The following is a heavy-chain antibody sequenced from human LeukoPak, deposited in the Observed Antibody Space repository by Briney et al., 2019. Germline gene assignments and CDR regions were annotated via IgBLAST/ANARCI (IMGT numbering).Heavy chain of an antibody. D-gene: IGHD3-3*02. CDR2: IHGGGST. V-gene: IGHV4-4*07. CDR1: GASINNYY. J-gene: IGHJ5*02. CDR3: ARDLASPPYNWFDP. Sequence: SETLSLTCTVSGASINNYYWSWIRQPAGKGLEWIGRIHGGGSTNYNPSLKSRVTVSIDTSKNQFSLKLSSMTAADTAVYYCARDLASPPYNWFDPWGQGTLVPVSS.